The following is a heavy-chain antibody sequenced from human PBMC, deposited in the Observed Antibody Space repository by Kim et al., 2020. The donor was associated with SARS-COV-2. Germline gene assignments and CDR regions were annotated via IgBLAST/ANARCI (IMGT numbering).Heavy chain of an antibody. CDR1: GGSISSYY. CDR2: ISYSGST. J-gene: IGHJ4*01. Sequence: SETLSLTCTVSGGSISSYYWSWIRQPPGKGLEWIGYISYSGSTNYNPSLKSRVTISVDTSKNQFSLKLSSVTAADTAVYYCASTYGSSTSCSSGWPYYF. CDR3: ASTYGSSTSCSSGWPYYF. V-gene: IGHV4-59*08. D-gene: IGHD2-2*01.